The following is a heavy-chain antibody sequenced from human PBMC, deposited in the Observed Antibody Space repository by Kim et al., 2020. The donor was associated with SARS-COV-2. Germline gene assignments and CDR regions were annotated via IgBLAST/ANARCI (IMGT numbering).Heavy chain of an antibody. Sequence: DSLNGRFTNSSDNAKNTLYLQMNSLRAEDTAVYYCARDGGYSGYDDYYFDYWGQGTLVTVSS. J-gene: IGHJ4*02. D-gene: IGHD5-12*01. CDR3: ARDGGYSGYDDYYFDY. V-gene: IGHV3-66*01.